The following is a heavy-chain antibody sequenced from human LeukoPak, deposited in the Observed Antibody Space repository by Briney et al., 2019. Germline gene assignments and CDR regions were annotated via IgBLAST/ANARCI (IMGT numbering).Heavy chain of an antibody. D-gene: IGHD6-13*01. CDR1: GFTFSSYA. J-gene: IGHJ5*02. CDR3: ARATAGIAAFNWFDP. CDR2: ISYDGSNK. V-gene: IGHV3-30*04. Sequence: GRSLRLSCAASGFTFSSYAMHWVRQAPGKGLEWVAVISYDGSNKYYADSAKGRFTISRDNSKNTLYLQMNSLRAEDTAVYYCARATAGIAAFNWFDPWGQGTLVTVSS.